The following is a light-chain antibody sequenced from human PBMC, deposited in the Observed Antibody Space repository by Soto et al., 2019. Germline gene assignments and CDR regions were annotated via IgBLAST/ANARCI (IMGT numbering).Light chain of an antibody. CDR2: KVS. J-gene: IGKJ1*01. CDR3: MQDALYST. V-gene: IGKV2-24*01. CDR1: QSPVDGDGITS. Sequence: DIVMTQTPLSLRVTLGQPASISCSSSQSPVDGDGITSLSWLHQRPGQPPRPLIYKVSNRFSGVPDRFSGSGAGTDFTLKINTVEAEDVGVYYCMQDALYSTFGQGTKVDIK.